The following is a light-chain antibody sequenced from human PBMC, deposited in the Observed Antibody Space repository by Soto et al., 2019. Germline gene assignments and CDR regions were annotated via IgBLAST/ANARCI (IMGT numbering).Light chain of an antibody. CDR1: SSDVGNYNL. Sequence: QSVLTQPASVSGSPGQSITISCTGTSSDVGNYNLVSWYQEHPGKAPKLIIYEVNKRPSGVSNRFSGSKSGSTASLTISGLQAEDEADYYCCSHAGRGTHYVFGTGTKVTVL. J-gene: IGLJ1*01. CDR3: CSHAGRGTHYV. V-gene: IGLV2-23*02. CDR2: EVN.